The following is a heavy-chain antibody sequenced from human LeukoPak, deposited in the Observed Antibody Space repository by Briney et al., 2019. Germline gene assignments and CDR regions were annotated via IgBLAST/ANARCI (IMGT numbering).Heavy chain of an antibody. D-gene: IGHD3-22*01. CDR1: GFTFSSYS. J-gene: IGHJ4*02. CDR2: ISSSSSYI. V-gene: IGHV3-21*01. CDR3: AGQLYDGSGPWGY. Sequence: GGSLRLSCAASGFTFSSYSMNWVRQAPGKGLEWVSSISSSSSYIYYADSVKGRFTISRDNAKNSLYLQMNSLRAEDTAVYYCAGQLYDGSGPWGYWGQGTLVTVSS.